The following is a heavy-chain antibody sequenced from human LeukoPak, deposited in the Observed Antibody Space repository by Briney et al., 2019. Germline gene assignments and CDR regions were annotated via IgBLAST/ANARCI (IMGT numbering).Heavy chain of an antibody. D-gene: IGHD3-22*01. CDR3: ARGSGYYSSYPSYYFDY. CDR2: ISSSSSYI. V-gene: IGHV3-21*01. J-gene: IGHJ4*02. CDR1: GFTFSSYS. Sequence: GGSLRLSCAASGFTFSSYSMNWVRQAPGKGLEWVSSISSSSSYIYYADSVKGRFTISRDNAKNSLYLQMNSLRAEDTAVYYCARGSGYYSSYPSYYFDYWGQGTLVTVSS.